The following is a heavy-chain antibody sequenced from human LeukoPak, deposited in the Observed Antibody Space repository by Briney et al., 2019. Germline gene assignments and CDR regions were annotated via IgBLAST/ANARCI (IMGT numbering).Heavy chain of an antibody. J-gene: IGHJ4*02. CDR3: VRDYCGGDCYPFDH. Sequence: GGSLRLSCAVSGFTFGDYGMSWVRQAPGKGLEWVSGINWNGGSTGYADSVKGRFTISRDNAKKSLYLKMNSLRGEDTAFYYCVRDYCGGDCYPFDHWGQRTLVTVSS. V-gene: IGHV3-20*04. CDR1: GFTFGDYG. D-gene: IGHD2-21*02. CDR2: INWNGGST.